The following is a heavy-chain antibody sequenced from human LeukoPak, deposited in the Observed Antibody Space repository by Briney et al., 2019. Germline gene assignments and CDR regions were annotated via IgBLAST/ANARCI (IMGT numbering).Heavy chain of an antibody. Sequence: WASVKVSCKASGYTFTSYAMHWVRQAPGQRLEWMGWSNAGNGNTKYSQEFQGRVTITRDTSASTAYMELSSLRSEDTAVYYCARGKGGWSYYFDYWGQGTLVTVSS. CDR2: SNAGNGNT. CDR1: GYTFTSYA. D-gene: IGHD6-19*01. J-gene: IGHJ4*02. V-gene: IGHV1-3*02. CDR3: ARGKGGWSYYFDY.